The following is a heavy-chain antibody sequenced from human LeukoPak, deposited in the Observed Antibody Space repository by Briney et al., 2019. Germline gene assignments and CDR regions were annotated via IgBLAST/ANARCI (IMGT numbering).Heavy chain of an antibody. J-gene: IGHJ4*02. CDR2: SNPNTGGT. D-gene: IGHD2-15*01. CDR3: AREDPGYCSGGSCSFYY. V-gene: IGHV1-2*02. CDR1: GYTFTDYY. Sequence: GASVKVSCKASGYTFTDYYLHWVRQAPGQGLEWMGWSNPNTGGTNCAQKFQGRVTMTRDTSISTAYMELSSLRSDDTAVYYCAREDPGYCSGGSCSFYYWGQGTLVTVSS.